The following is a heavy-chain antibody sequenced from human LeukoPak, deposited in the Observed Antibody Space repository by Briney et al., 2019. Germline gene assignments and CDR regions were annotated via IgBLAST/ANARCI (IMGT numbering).Heavy chain of an antibody. CDR3: ARGGGYSVYVPLDY. CDR1: GFTFSSYS. CDR2: ISSSSSYI. J-gene: IGHJ4*02. V-gene: IGHV3-21*01. D-gene: IGHD5/OR15-5a*01. Sequence: PGGSLRLAWPVSGFTFSSYSMNWVRQAPGKGLEWVSSISSSSSYIYYPDSVKGRSTISRDNDKQSLDLQINSHRAEHTAVYYCARGGGYSVYVPLDYWGQGTLVTVSS.